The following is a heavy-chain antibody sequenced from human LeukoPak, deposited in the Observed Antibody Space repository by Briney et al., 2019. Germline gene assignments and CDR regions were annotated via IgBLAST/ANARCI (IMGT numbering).Heavy chain of an antibody. D-gene: IGHD3-10*01. CDR3: ARCTGTYYNGPDY. CDR1: GLTLTSTY. Sequence: PGGPLTLSCAPSGLTLTSTYIRWLRQAARRGGAWVAVTYSGDTTYYADSVKGRFTISRDNSKNTLYLQMNSLKAEDTALYYCARCTGTYYNGPDYWGQGTLVTVSS. V-gene: IGHV3-53*01. J-gene: IGHJ4*02. CDR2: TYSGDTT.